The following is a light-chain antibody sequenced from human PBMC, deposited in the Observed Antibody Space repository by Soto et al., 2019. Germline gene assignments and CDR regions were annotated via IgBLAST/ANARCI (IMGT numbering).Light chain of an antibody. Sequence: DIQMSQSPSSLSASVGDRVTITCRASQSISSYLNWYQQKSGKAPKLLIYAASNLQSGVPSRFSGSGSGTEFTLTISSLQPDDFATYYCQHYNSYSEAFGQGTKVDTK. V-gene: IGKV1-39*01. CDR3: QHYNSYSEA. CDR2: AAS. CDR1: QSISSY. J-gene: IGKJ1*01.